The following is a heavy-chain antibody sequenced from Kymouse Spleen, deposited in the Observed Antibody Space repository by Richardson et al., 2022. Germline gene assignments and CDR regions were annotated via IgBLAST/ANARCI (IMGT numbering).Heavy chain of an antibody. V-gene: IGHV3-15*01. CDR1: GFTFSNAW. CDR2: IKSKTDGGTT. J-gene: IGHJ3*02. Sequence: EVQLVESGGGLVKPGGSLRLSCAASGFTFSNAWMSWVRQAPGKGLEWVGRIKSKTDGGTTDYAAPVKGRFTISRDDSKNTLYLQMNSLKTEDTAVYYCTTDSSELLWFGELTAFDIWGQGTMVTVSS. CDR3: TTDSSELLWFGELTAFDI. D-gene: IGHD3-10*01.